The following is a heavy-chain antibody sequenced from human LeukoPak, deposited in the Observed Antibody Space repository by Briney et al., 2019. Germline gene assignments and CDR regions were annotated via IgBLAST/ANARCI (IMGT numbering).Heavy chain of an antibody. CDR1: GGSLTYTSHY. D-gene: IGHD4-11*01. Sequence: SETLSLTCSVSGGSLTYTSHYWGWIRQPPGKGLEWIGSIHYSGDTYYKPSLRSRVTISVDTSKNQFSLKVTSVTAADTAVYYCARRASNLNWFDPWGQGTLVTVSS. CDR3: ARRASNLNWFDP. CDR2: IHYSGDT. J-gene: IGHJ5*02. V-gene: IGHV4-39*01.